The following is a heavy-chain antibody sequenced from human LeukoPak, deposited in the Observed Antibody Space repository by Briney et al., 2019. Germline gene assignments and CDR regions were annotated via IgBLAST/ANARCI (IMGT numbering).Heavy chain of an antibody. CDR2: INHSGST. Sequence: SETLSLTCAVYGGSFSGYYWSWIRQPPGKGLEWIGEINHSGSTNCNPSLKSRVTISVDTSKSQFSLKLSSVTAADTAVYYCARGKGIKRYWYFDLWGRGTLVTVSS. D-gene: IGHD6-13*01. CDR3: ARGKGIKRYWYFDL. J-gene: IGHJ2*01. V-gene: IGHV4-34*01. CDR1: GGSFSGYY.